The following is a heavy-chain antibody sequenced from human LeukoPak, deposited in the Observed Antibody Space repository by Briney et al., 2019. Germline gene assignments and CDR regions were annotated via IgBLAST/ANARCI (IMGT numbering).Heavy chain of an antibody. CDR1: GDSVSSKSAS. Sequence: SQTLSLTCAISGDSVSSKSASWNWIRQSPSRGLEWLGRTYSRSKWFNDYAVSVKSRITINPDTSKNQFPLHLSFVTPDDTAVYYCARGTGSLDYWGQGTLVTVSS. V-gene: IGHV6-1*01. J-gene: IGHJ4*02. CDR2: TYSRSKWFN. CDR3: ARGTGSLDY. D-gene: IGHD1-26*01.